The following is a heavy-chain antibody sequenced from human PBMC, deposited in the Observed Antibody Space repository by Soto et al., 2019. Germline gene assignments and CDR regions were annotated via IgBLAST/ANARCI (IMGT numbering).Heavy chain of an antibody. CDR3: TKGATSPFDS. J-gene: IGHJ4*02. V-gene: IGHV5-51*01. CDR2: VYPSDSDV. CDR1: GYRFTSSW. Sequence: PGESLKISCQGSGYRFTSSWIGWVRQMPGKGLEWLGNVYPSDSDVRYSPSFEGRVTISADNSINTAYLHLLNLKASDTAIYYCTKGATSPFDSCGQRTRVTVSS. D-gene: IGHD3-16*01.